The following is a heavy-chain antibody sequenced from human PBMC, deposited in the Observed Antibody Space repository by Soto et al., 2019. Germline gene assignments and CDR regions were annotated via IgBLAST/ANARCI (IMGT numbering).Heavy chain of an antibody. J-gene: IGHJ6*02. D-gene: IGHD5-12*01. CDR3: ARFTVRGYSGYETYYYYGMDV. V-gene: IGHV1-69*13. CDR2: IIPIFGTA. CDR1: GGTFSSYA. Sequence: SVKVSCKASGGTFSSYAISWVRQAPGQGLEWMGGIIPIFGTANYAQKLQGRVTITADESTSTAYMELSSLRSEDTAVYYCARFTVRGYSGYETYYYYGMDVWGQGTTVTVSS.